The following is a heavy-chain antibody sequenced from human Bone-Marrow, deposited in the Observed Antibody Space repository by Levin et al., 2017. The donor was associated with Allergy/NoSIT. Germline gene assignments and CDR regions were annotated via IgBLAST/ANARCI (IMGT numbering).Heavy chain of an antibody. V-gene: IGHV4-39*07. CDR2: IFSGGTT. D-gene: IGHD1-7*01. CDR1: GASITSANYY. CDR3: VKEGGVAQNYFDP. J-gene: IGHJ5*02. Sequence: PSETLSLTCTVSGASITSANYYWGWIRHSPGKGLEWIGNIFSGGTTYYNPSLESRVTLSLDTSKNQFSLKLTSVAAADTAVYFCVKEGGVAQNYFDPWGQGTLVTVSS.